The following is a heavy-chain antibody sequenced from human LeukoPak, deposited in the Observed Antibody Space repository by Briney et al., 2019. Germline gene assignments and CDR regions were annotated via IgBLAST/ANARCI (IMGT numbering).Heavy chain of an antibody. CDR3: ARDRHSGSPPVDWFDP. V-gene: IGHV6-1*01. D-gene: IGHD1-26*01. CDR2: TYYRSKWYN. Sequence: SQTLSLTCAISGDSFSSNSAAWNWIRQSPSRGLEWLGRTYYRSKWYNDYAVSVKSRITINPDTSKNQFSLQLNSVTPEDTAVYYCARDRHSGSPPVDWFDPWGQGTLVTVSS. CDR1: GDSFSSNSAA. J-gene: IGHJ5*02.